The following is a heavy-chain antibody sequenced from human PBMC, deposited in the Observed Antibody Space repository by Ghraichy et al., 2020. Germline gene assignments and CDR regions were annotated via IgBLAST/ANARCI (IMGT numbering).Heavy chain of an antibody. D-gene: IGHD1-1*01. CDR1: GDSISRSGHY. Sequence: SCTVSGDSISRSGHYWGWIRQPPGKGLEWIGSVFYSGNTYYNPSFKSRVTMSVDTSKNQLSLKMRSVTAADTAIFYCARLRGNDFGAFEIWGQGTKVTVSS. V-gene: IGHV4-39*01. J-gene: IGHJ3*02. CDR3: ARLRGNDFGAFEI. CDR2: VFYSGNT.